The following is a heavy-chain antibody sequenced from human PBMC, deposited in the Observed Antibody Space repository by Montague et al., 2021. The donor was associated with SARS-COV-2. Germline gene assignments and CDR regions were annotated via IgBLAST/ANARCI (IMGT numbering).Heavy chain of an antibody. D-gene: IGHD1-26*01. Sequence: SETLSLTCTVSGGSISSSSYYWGWIRQPPGKGLEWIGSIYYSGSTYYNPSLKSRVTISVDTSKNQFSLKLSSVTAADTAVYYCARDLWVWLSVEGSSDYWGRGTLVTVSS. CDR1: GGSISSSSYY. CDR3: ARDLWVWLSVEGSSDY. V-gene: IGHV4-39*07. CDR2: IYYSGST. J-gene: IGHJ4*02.